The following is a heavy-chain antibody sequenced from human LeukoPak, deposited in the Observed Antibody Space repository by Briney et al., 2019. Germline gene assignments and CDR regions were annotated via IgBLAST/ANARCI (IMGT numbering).Heavy chain of an antibody. CDR1: GYSFTSYW. D-gene: IGHD4-11*01. J-gene: IGHJ5*02. CDR3: ATLYSNYPNWFDP. V-gene: IGHV5-51*01. Sequence: GESLKISCKGSGYSFTSYWIGWVRQMPGKGLEWMGIIYPGDSDTRYSPSFQGQVTISADKSISTAYLQWSSLKASDTAMHYCATLYSNYPNWFDPWGQGTLVTVSS. CDR2: IYPGDSDT.